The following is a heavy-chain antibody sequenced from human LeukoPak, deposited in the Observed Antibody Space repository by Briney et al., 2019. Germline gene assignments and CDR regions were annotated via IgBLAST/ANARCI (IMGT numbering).Heavy chain of an antibody. CDR3: ARGNSVEDTAWWFDP. CDR1: GYTFTSYY. V-gene: IGHV1-46*01. J-gene: IGHJ5*02. D-gene: IGHD4-23*01. Sequence: ASVKVSCKASGYTFTSYYMHWVRQAPGQGLEWMGIINPSGGSTSYAQKFQGRVTMTRDMSTSTDYMELSSLRSEDTAVYYCARGNSVEDTAWWFDPWGQGTLVTVSS. CDR2: INPSGGST.